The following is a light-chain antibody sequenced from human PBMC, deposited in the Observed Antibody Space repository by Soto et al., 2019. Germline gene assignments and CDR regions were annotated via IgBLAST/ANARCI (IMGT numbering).Light chain of an antibody. V-gene: IGLV2-14*03. CDR1: SSDVGGYDH. CDR2: DVT. Sequence: QSALTQPASVSGSPGQSITISCTGPSSDVGGYDHVSWYQQHPGKAPKLIIYDVTVRPSGISRRFSGSKSDNTSSLAGSGLQPEDEADYYCSSYTNKDTLLFGGGTKLTVL. J-gene: IGLJ3*02. CDR3: SSYTNKDTLL.